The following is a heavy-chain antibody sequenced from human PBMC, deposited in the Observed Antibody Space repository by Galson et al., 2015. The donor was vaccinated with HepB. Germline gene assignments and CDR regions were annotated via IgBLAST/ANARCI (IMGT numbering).Heavy chain of an antibody. CDR3: ARGFSTHSGHFDF. V-gene: IGHV1-18*01. CDR1: GYTFNLYG. J-gene: IGHJ4*02. D-gene: IGHD2-2*01. Sequence: SVKVSCKASGYTFNLYGITWVRQAPGQGLEWMGWISGYNGERKSAQNVQGRLTMTTDTSTSTAYMELRSLRSDDTAVYFCARGFSTHSGHFDFWGQGTLVTVSS. CDR2: ISGYNGER.